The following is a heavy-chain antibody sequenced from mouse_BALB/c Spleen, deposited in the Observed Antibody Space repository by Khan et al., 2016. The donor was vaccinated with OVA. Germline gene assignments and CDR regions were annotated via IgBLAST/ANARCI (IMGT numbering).Heavy chain of an antibody. CDR3: ARMARIIN. V-gene: IGHV5-6-3*01. CDR2: INRNGGST. CDR1: GFTFSSYG. Sequence: EVQLVESGGGLVQPGGSLKLSCAASGFTFSSYGMSWVRQTPDKRLELVATINRNGGSTYYPDSVKGRFTISRDNAKNTLYLQMISLKSEDTAMYYCARMARIINWGQGTTLTVSS. J-gene: IGHJ2*01.